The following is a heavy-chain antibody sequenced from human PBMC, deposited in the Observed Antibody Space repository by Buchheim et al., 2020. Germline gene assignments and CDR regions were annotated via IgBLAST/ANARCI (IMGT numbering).Heavy chain of an antibody. D-gene: IGHD6-13*01. CDR3: ATLYSSSWPFDF. J-gene: IGHJ4*02. CDR1: GDSISSSSYY. Sequence: QVQLQESGPGLVKPSQTLSLTCSVSGDSISSSSYYWGWIRQPPGKGLEWIGSISSSGNTYYNPSLMSRVTISVDTSKNQFSLKMNSVTAADTAVFYCATLYSSSWPFDFWGQGTL. V-gene: IGHV4-39*01. CDR2: ISSSGNT.